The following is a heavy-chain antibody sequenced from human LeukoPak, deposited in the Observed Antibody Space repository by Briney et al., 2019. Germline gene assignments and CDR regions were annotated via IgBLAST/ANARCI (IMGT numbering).Heavy chain of an antibody. CDR1: GGSISSYY. CDR2: IYYSGST. V-gene: IGHV4-59*01. J-gene: IGHJ5*02. Sequence: SETLSLTCTVSGGSISSYYWSWIRQPPGKGLEWIGYIYYSGSTNYNPSLKSRVTISVDTSKNQFSLKLSSVTAADTAVYYCARVLTMYSSSWWSWFDPWGQGTLVTVSS. CDR3: ARVLTMYSSSWWSWFDP. D-gene: IGHD6-13*01.